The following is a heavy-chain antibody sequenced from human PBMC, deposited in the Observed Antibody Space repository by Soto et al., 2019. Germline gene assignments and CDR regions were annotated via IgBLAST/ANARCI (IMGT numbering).Heavy chain of an antibody. V-gene: IGHV4-59*01. CDR3: ARGIEGWYQGRYYYGMDV. J-gene: IGHJ6*02. CDR1: AGSITSYY. CDR2: VYFSGSS. Sequence: PSETLSLTCTVSAGSITSYYWSWIRQPPGKGLEWIGYVYFSGSSKYNPSLKSRITISVDRSKNQFSLKLSSVTAADTAVYYCARGIEGWYQGRYYYGMDVWGQGTTVTVSS. D-gene: IGHD6-19*01.